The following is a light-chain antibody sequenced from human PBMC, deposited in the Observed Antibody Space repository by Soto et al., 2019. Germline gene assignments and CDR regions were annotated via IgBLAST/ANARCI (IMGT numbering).Light chain of an antibody. J-gene: IGKJ4*01. CDR3: QQFLT. CDR1: QSVSSN. CDR2: GAS. V-gene: IGKV3-15*01. Sequence: EIVMTQSPATLSVSPGERATLSCRASQSVSSNLAWYQQKPGQAPRLLIYGASTRATGIPARFSGSGSGTEFTLTISSLQSEDFAVYYCQQFLTFAGGTKVEIK.